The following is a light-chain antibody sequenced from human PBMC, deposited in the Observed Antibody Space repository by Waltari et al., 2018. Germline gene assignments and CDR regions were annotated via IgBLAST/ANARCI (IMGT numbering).Light chain of an antibody. CDR1: QSLLHTDGHPY. J-gene: IGKJ4*01. Sequence: DIVMTQTPLSLSVTPGQPASISCKSSQSLLHTDGHPYLSWYLQKPGPSPQLLLYAVSSRFSGVPDRFSGSDSGTHFPLKISRVEADDVGVSYCMQNVPLPFTFGGGTKVEIK. CDR3: MQNVPLPFT. V-gene: IGKV2-29*03. CDR2: AVS.